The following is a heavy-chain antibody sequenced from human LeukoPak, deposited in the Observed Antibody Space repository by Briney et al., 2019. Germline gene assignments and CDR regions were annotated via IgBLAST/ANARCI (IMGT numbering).Heavy chain of an antibody. Sequence: ASVKVSCKVSGYTLTELSMHWVRQAPGKGLEWMGGFDPEDGETIYAQKFQGRVTITTDESTSTAYMELSSLRSEDTAVYYCARDLSGYYYFDYWGQGTLVTVSS. CDR3: ARDLSGYYYFDY. CDR2: FDPEDGET. D-gene: IGHD3-3*01. V-gene: IGHV1-24*01. J-gene: IGHJ4*02. CDR1: GYTLTELS.